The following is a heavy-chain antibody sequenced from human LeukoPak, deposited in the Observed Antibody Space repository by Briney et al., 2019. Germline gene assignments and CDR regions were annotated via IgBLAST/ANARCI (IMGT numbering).Heavy chain of an antibody. CDR3: ARDGQYYDFWSGYYPDDAFDI. CDR2: IKQDGSEK. V-gene: IGHV3-7*01. CDR1: GFTFSSYW. Sequence: GGSLRLSCAASGFTFSSYWMSWVRQAPGKGLEWVANIKQDGSEKYYVDSVKGRFTISRDNAKNSLYLQMNSLRAEDTAVYYCARDGQYYDFWSGYYPDDAFDIWGQGTMVTVSS. D-gene: IGHD3-3*01. J-gene: IGHJ3*02.